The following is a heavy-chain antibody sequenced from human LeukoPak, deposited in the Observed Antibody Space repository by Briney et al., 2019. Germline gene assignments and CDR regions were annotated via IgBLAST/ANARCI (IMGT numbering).Heavy chain of an antibody. CDR3: ARVTGYMVEDFFDY. D-gene: IGHD3-9*01. Sequence: SETLSLTCTVSGGSISSYYWSWIRQPPGKGLEWIGYIYYSGSTNYNPSLKSRVTISVDTSKNQFSLKLRYVTAADTAVYYCARVTGYMVEDFFDYWGQGTLVTVPS. J-gene: IGHJ4*02. CDR2: IYYSGST. V-gene: IGHV4-59*01. CDR1: GGSISSYY.